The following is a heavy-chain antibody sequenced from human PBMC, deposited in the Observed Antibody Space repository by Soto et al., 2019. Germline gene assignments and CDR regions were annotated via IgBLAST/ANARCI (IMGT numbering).Heavy chain of an antibody. D-gene: IGHD3-3*01. CDR3: ARMGVATYYYYYYMDV. CDR1: GYTFTSYD. Sequence: QVQLVQSGAEVKKPGASVKVSCKASGYTFTSYDINWVRQATGQGLEWMGWMNPNSGNTGYAQKFQGRVTMTRNTSISTAYMELSSLRSEDTAVYYCARMGVATYYYYYYMDVWGKGTTVTVSS. J-gene: IGHJ6*03. CDR2: MNPNSGNT. V-gene: IGHV1-8*01.